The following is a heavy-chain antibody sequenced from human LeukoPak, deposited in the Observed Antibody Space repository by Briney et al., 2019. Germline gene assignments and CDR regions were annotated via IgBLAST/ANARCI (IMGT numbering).Heavy chain of an antibody. CDR2: LHPGDSDT. J-gene: IGHJ5*02. V-gene: IGHV5-51*03. D-gene: IGHD3-9*01. Sequence: GESLKISCQGSGYSFISYWSVWVRQLQGKGPEWMGALHPGDSDTRYSPSFQAQVSFSADTSIDTAYLQWSSLQTSDSAMYYCARTRSYDLLTGYHSWGQGTLVTVSS. CDR3: ARTRSYDLLTGYHS. CDR1: GYSFISYW.